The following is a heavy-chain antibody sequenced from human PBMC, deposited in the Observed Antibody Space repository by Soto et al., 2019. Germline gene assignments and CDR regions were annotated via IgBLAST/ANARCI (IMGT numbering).Heavy chain of an antibody. J-gene: IGHJ5*02. V-gene: IGHV3-21*01. Sequence: GPLRRSGAASGFTVRSYNMNCVRQARGKGLEWVSSISSSSSYIYYADSVKGRFTISRDNAKNSLYLQMNSLRAEDTAVYYCARDRDDSSADLGLFDPWGQGTLVTVSS. CDR3: ARDRDDSSADLGLFDP. D-gene: IGHD3-22*01. CDR2: ISSSSSYI. CDR1: GFTVRSYN.